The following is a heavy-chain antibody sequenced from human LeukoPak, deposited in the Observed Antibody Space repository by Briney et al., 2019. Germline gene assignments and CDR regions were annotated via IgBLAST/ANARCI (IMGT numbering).Heavy chain of an antibody. J-gene: IGHJ3*02. Sequence: ASVKVSCKASGYTFTGYYMHWVRQAPGQGLEWMGWINPSGGSTSYAQKFQGRVTMTRDTSTSTVYMELSSLRSEDTAMYYCARRYDILTGYYNGAFDIWGQGTMVTVSS. V-gene: IGHV1-46*01. CDR1: GYTFTGYY. CDR3: ARRYDILTGYYNGAFDI. CDR2: INPSGGST. D-gene: IGHD3-9*01.